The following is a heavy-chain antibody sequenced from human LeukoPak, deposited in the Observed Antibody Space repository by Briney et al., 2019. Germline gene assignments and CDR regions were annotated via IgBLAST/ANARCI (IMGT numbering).Heavy chain of an antibody. CDR1: GFTFSNYY. Sequence: GGSLRLSCAASGFTFSNYYMSWIRQAPGKGLEWVSYISSSGSTIYYADSVKGRFTISRDNAKNSLYLQMNSLRAEDTAVYYCARDPFNGIAVAGTPRDAFDIWGQGTMVTVSS. V-gene: IGHV3-11*04. CDR3: ARDPFNGIAVAGTPRDAFDI. CDR2: ISSSGSTI. J-gene: IGHJ3*02. D-gene: IGHD6-19*01.